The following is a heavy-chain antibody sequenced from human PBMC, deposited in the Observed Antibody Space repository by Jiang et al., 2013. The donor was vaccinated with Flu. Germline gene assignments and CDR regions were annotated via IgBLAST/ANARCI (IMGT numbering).Heavy chain of an antibody. CDR3: ARGVVGYDYYYYGMDV. Sequence: LLKPSETLSLTCAVYGGSFSGYYWSWIRQPPGKGLEWIGEINHSGSTNYNPSLKSRVTISVDTSKNQFSLKLSSVTAADTAVYYCARGVVGYDYYYYGMDVWGQGDHGHRLL. D-gene: IGHD2-15*01. J-gene: IGHJ6*02. CDR1: GGSFSGYY. CDR2: INHSGST. V-gene: IGHV4-34*01.